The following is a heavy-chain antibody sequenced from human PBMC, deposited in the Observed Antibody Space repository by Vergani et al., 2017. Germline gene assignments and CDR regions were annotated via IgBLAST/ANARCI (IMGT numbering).Heavy chain of an antibody. CDR3: ARVNWGRGTDPLGKDVGGSSGKNFDY. CDR2: IYYSGST. CDR1: GGSISSGGYY. V-gene: IGHV4-31*03. J-gene: IGHJ4*02. D-gene: IGHD6-13*01. Sequence: QVQLQESGPGLVKPSQTLSLTCTVSGGSISSGGYYWSWIRQHPGKGLEWIGYIYYSGSTYYNPSLKSRVTISVDTSKNQFSLKLSSVTAADTAVYYWARVNWGRGTDPLGKDVGGSSGKNFDYWGQGTLVTVSS.